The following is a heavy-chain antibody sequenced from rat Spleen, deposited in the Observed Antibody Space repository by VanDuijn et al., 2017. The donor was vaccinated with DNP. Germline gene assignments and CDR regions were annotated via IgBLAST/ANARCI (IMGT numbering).Heavy chain of an antibody. CDR2: ISTSGEYA. CDR1: GFTFSDYY. CDR3: ARPDY. J-gene: IGHJ2*01. V-gene: IGHV5-25*01. Sequence: EVQLVESGGDLVQPGRSLKLSCAASGFTFSDYYMAWVRQAPTKGLEWVASISTSGEYAHYRDSVKGRFTISRDNAKNTLYLQMDSLRSEDTATYYCARPDYWGQGVMVTVS.